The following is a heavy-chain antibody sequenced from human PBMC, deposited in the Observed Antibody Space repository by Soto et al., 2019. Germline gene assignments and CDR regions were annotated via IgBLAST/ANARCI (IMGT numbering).Heavy chain of an antibody. V-gene: IGHV3-23*01. CDR2: ITDTGGDA. D-gene: IGHD3-10*01. Sequence: GGSLRLSCVASGVTVGSRGMSWVRQAPGEGLEWVSTITDTGGDAKYADSVRGRFTISRDNSKNTLHLQMSSLRAEDSAVYYCARGSTDSYPGSRIFDFWGRGTLVTVSS. CDR1: GVTVGSRG. J-gene: IGHJ4*02. CDR3: ARGSTDSYPGSRIFDF.